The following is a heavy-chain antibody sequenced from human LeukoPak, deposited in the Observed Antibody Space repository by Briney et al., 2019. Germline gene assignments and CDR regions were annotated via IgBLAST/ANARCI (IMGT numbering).Heavy chain of an antibody. CDR1: GGSISSYY. Sequence: PSETLSLTCTVSGGSISSYYWSWIRQPAGKGLEWIGRVYTSGSTNYNPSLKSRVTMSVDTSKNQFSLKLSSATAADTAMYYCARNGAATDPFDYWGQGALVTVSS. CDR3: ARNGAATDPFDY. V-gene: IGHV4-4*07. J-gene: IGHJ4*02. CDR2: VYTSGST. D-gene: IGHD6-13*01.